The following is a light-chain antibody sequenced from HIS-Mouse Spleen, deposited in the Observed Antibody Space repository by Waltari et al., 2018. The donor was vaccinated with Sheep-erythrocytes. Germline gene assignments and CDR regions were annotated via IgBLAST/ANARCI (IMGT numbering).Light chain of an antibody. CDR3: QQFNNYPRT. Sequence: AIQLTQSPSSLSASVGYRVTITCRASQGISSALAWYQQKPGKAPKLLIYDASSLESGVPSRFSGSGSGTDFTLIISSLQPEDFATYYCQQFNNYPRTFGQGTKVEIK. J-gene: IGKJ1*01. V-gene: IGKV1D-13*01. CDR2: DAS. CDR1: QGISSA.